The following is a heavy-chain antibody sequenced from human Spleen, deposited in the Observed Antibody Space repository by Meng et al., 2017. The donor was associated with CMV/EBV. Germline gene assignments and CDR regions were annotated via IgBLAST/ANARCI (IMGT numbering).Heavy chain of an antibody. V-gene: IGHV3-21*01. CDR1: GFTFSSYS. CDR3: ARRVCNSISCPGRDYYFDS. J-gene: IGHJ4*02. CDR2: ISSSSSYI. D-gene: IGHD2-2*01. Sequence: GRSLRLSCAASGFTFSSYSMNWVRQAPGKGLEWVSSISSSSSYIYYADSVKGRFTISRDNAKNTLYLQMNSLRAADTAVYYCARRVCNSISCPGRDYYFDSWGRGTLVTVSS.